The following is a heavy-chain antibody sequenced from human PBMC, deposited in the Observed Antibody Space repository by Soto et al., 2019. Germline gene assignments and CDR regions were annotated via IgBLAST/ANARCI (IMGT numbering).Heavy chain of an antibody. Sequence: GSVKVSCKASGYTFTGYYMHWVRQAPGQGLEWMGWINPNSGGTNYAQKFQGWVTMTRDTSISTAYMELSRLRSDDTAVYYCARGIAAAAARGMDVWGQGTTVTVSS. CDR3: ARGIAAAAARGMDV. CDR1: GYTFTGYY. V-gene: IGHV1-2*04. D-gene: IGHD6-13*01. J-gene: IGHJ6*02. CDR2: INPNSGGT.